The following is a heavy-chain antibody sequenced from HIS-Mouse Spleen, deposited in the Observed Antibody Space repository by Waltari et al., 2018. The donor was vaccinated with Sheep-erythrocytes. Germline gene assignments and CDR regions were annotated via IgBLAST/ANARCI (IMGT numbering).Heavy chain of an antibody. CDR1: GFTFGSYA. D-gene: IGHD1-26*01. J-gene: IGHJ4*02. CDR2: ISGRGGST. V-gene: IGHV3-23*01. CDR3: AKLVGATTRQYFDY. Sequence: EVQLLESGGGWVQPGGSLRLSCAASGFTFGSYALGWVRQAPGKGLEWVSAISGRGGSTYYADSVKGRFTISRDNSKNTLYLQMNSLRAEDTAVYYCAKLVGATTRQYFDYWGQGTLVTVSS.